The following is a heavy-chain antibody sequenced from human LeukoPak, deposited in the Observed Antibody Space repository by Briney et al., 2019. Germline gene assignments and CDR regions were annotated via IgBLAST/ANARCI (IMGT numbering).Heavy chain of an antibody. CDR1: GFIFSDYY. Sequence: GGSLRLSCAASGFIFSDYYMTWIRQAPGKGPEWVSYISSSGSSMNYADSVKGRFTISRDNAKNSLYLQLNSLRAEDTAVYYCARDQLNFPYWGQGTLVIVSS. CDR2: ISSSGSSM. V-gene: IGHV3-11*01. J-gene: IGHJ4*02. D-gene: IGHD5-24*01. CDR3: ARDQLNFPY.